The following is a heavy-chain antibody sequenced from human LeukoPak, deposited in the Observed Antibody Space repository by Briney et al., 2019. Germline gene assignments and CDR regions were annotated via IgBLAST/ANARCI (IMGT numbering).Heavy chain of an antibody. D-gene: IGHD4-17*01. V-gene: IGHV1-18*01. CDR2: ISAYSGDT. CDR1: GYTFTSYG. J-gene: IGHJ4*02. Sequence: ASVKVSCKASGYTFTSYGISWVRQAPGQGLEWMGWISAYSGDTKYSQKFQGRVTITRDTSASTAYMELSSLRSEDTAVYYCARGPTVTPRMDWGQGTLVTVSS. CDR3: ARGPTVTPRMD.